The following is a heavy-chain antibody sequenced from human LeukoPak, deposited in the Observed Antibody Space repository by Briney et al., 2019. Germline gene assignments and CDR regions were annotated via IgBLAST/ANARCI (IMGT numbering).Heavy chain of an antibody. CDR2: ISGSGGST. J-gene: IGHJ6*02. D-gene: IGHD3-22*01. Sequence: PGGSLRLSCAASGFTFSSYAMSWVRQAPGKGLEWVSAISGSGGSTYYADSVKGRFTISRDNSKNTLYLQMNSLRAEDTAVYYCSIVVVITPLDGMDVWGQGTTVTVSS. V-gene: IGHV3-23*01. CDR3: SIVVVITPLDGMDV. CDR1: GFTFSSYA.